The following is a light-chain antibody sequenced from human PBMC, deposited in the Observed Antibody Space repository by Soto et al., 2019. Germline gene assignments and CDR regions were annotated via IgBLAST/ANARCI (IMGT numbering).Light chain of an antibody. V-gene: IGKV1-5*01. CDR2: HAS. CDR1: QSISNW. Sequence: DIQMTQSPSTLPASVGGRVTITCRASQSISNWLAWYQQKPGTAPKVLIYHASNLQNGVPSRFSGSGSGTEFTLTISSLQSEDFAIYYCQQYNNWPRTVGQGNKVDIK. J-gene: IGKJ1*01. CDR3: QQYNNWPRT.